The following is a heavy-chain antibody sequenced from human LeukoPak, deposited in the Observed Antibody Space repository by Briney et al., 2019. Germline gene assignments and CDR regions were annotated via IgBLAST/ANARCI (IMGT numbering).Heavy chain of an antibody. Sequence: GRSLRLSCAASGFTFSSYAMHWVRQAPGKGLERVAVISYDGSNKYYADSVKGRFTISRDNSKNTLYLQMNSLRTEDTAVYYCARGPPQYSSSWYDYFDYWGQGTLVTVSS. CDR2: ISYDGSNK. CDR1: GFTFSSYA. J-gene: IGHJ4*02. CDR3: ARGPPQYSSSWYDYFDY. D-gene: IGHD6-13*01. V-gene: IGHV3-30*04.